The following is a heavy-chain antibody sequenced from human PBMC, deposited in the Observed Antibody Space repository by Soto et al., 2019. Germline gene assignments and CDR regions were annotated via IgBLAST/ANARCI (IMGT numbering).Heavy chain of an antibody. CDR1: GDSVSSGNYY. Sequence: QVQFQASGPGLVKPSETLSLTCTVSGDSVSSGNYYWSWIRQPPGKGLEWMGSIYFTGNTNYNPSLKSRLTMSIEMSRNLFSLRLGSVTAADTAVYYCGRVPVDTYMIYWSGPWGQGTLVTVSS. D-gene: IGHD3-16*01. V-gene: IGHV4-61*01. J-gene: IGHJ5*02. CDR2: IYFTGNT. CDR3: GRVPVDTYMIYWSGP.